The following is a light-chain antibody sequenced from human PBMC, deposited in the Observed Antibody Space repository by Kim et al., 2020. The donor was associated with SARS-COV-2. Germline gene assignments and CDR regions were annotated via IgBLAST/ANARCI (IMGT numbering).Light chain of an antibody. CDR1: QTINNY. Sequence: SASLGKEVSITGRAIQTINNYLNWYQKKPGKAPKLLIYTASNLESGVPSRFSGGGSGTLFTLTISSLQLEDFATYYCQQSYGARTFGQGTKVDIK. V-gene: IGKV1-39*01. J-gene: IGKJ1*01. CDR2: TAS. CDR3: QQSYGART.